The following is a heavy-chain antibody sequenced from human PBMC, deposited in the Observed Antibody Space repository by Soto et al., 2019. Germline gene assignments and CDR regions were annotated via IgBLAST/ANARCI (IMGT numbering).Heavy chain of an antibody. J-gene: IGHJ3*01. Sequence: GGSLRLSCVASGFTFSNFWMHWVRQAPGQGLVWVSRINHDGSSTDYADSAKGRITISRDNAKNTVYLQLNRLRAEDTAVYYCARHFVHYDPSGYQAAAFDVWGHGTIVKVS. D-gene: IGHD3-22*01. CDR1: GFTFSNFW. CDR2: INHDGSST. CDR3: ARHFVHYDPSGYQAAAFDV. V-gene: IGHV3-74*01.